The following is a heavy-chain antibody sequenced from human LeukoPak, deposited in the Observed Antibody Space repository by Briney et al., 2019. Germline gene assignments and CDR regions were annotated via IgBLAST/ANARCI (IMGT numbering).Heavy chain of an antibody. J-gene: IGHJ4*02. Sequence: GGSLRLSCAASGFTFSSYWMHWVRQAPGKGLVWFSRINSDASITRYADSVKGRFAIYRDNAKNTLYLQMNSLRAEDTSVYYCATDYGDYSYWGQGTLVTVSS. CDR2: INSDASIT. D-gene: IGHD4-17*01. V-gene: IGHV3-74*01. CDR1: GFTFSSYW. CDR3: ATDYGDYSY.